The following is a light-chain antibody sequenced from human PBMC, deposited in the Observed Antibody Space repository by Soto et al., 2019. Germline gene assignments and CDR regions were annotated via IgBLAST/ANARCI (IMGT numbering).Light chain of an antibody. V-gene: IGKV3-11*01. J-gene: IGKJ4*01. CDR3: QQRSNGLT. CDR1: QSVCSY. Sequence: EIVLTQSPATLSLSPGARATLSCRASQSVCSYLAWYHQKPGQAPRLLIYDASNRATGIPVRFSGSGSGTDFTLTISSLEPEDFAVYFCQQRSNGLTFGGGTKVEIK. CDR2: DAS.